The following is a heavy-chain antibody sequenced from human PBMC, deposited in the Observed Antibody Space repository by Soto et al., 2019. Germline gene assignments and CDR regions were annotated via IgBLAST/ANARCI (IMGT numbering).Heavy chain of an antibody. CDR1: GFTFSDHY. V-gene: IGHV3-72*01. J-gene: IGHJ4*02. Sequence: EVQLVESGGGVVQPGGSLRLSCAASGFTFSDHYMDWVRQDPGKGLEWVGRIRNQVNSHSTEYAASVKGRFTISRDDSKNSLDLQMNSLKTEDTAVYYCAKVSVSDYSFDYWGQGILVTVSS. D-gene: IGHD2-21*01. CDR2: IRNQVNSHST. CDR3: AKVSVSDYSFDY.